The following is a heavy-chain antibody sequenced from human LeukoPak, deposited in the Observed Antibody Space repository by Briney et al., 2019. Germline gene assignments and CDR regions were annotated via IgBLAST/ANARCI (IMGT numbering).Heavy chain of an antibody. D-gene: IGHD6-6*01. CDR3: ARDVRDYYYYMDV. V-gene: IGHV1-46*01. Sequence: HAASVKVSCKASGYTFTGYYIHWVRQAPGQGLEWMGIINPSGGSTSYAQKFQGRVTMTRDMSTSTVYMELSSLRSEDTAVYYCARDVRDYYYYMDVWGKGTTVTVSS. J-gene: IGHJ6*03. CDR2: INPSGGST. CDR1: GYTFTGYY.